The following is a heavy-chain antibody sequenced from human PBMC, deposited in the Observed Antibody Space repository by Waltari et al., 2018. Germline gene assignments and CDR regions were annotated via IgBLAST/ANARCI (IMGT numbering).Heavy chain of an antibody. CDR1: AYTFTSYG. Sequence: QVQLVQSGAEVKKPGASVKVSCQPSAYTFTSYGIGWVRQAPGKGLEWVGWVSAYNGNRYFAPRVQSRLTLTTYSSTTTAYMELTSLTFDDTAVYYCARGGLELGSAYHYNGMDVWGQGTTVIVS. V-gene: IGHV1-18*01. J-gene: IGHJ6*02. D-gene: IGHD2-2*01. CDR3: ARGGLELGSAYHYNGMDV. CDR2: VSAYNGNR.